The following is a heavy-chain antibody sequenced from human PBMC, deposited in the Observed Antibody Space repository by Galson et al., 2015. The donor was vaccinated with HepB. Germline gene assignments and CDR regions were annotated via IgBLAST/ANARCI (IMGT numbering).Heavy chain of an antibody. CDR1: GFTFSSHW. Sequence: LRLSRAASGFTFSSHWMYWVRQAPGKGLVWVSRINSDGSRTNYADSVKGRFTISRDNAKNTLSLQMTSLRAEDTAVYYCARGLEGESSVGLDYWGQGALVTVSS. V-gene: IGHV3-74*01. CDR2: INSDGSRT. J-gene: IGHJ4*02. CDR3: ARGLEGESSVGLDY. D-gene: IGHD3-16*01.